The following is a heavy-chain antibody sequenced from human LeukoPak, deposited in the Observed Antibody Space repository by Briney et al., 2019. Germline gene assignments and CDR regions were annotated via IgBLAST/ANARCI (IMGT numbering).Heavy chain of an antibody. J-gene: IGHJ4*02. D-gene: IGHD3-22*01. CDR2: IYYSGST. Sequence: SETLSLTCTVSGGSISSSSYYWGWIRQPPGKGLGWIGSIYYSGSTYYNPSLKSRVTISVDTSKNQFSLKLSSVTAADTAVYYCARVYDSSGYLVLDYWGQGTLVTVSS. V-gene: IGHV4-39*01. CDR3: ARVYDSSGYLVLDY. CDR1: GGSISSSSYY.